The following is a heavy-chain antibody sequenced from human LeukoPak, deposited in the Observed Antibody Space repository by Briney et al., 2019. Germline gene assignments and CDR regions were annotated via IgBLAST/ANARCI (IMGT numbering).Heavy chain of an antibody. J-gene: IGHJ4*02. D-gene: IGHD6-19*01. V-gene: IGHV3-53*01. CDR1: GFTVSSNY. CDR2: IYSGGST. Sequence: GGSLRLSCAASGFTVSSNYMSWVRQAPGKGLEWVSIIYSGGSTFYADSVKGRFTISRDNSKNTLYLQMNSLKTEDTAVYYCTTVQQWLAHWGQGTLVTVSS. CDR3: TTVQQWLAH.